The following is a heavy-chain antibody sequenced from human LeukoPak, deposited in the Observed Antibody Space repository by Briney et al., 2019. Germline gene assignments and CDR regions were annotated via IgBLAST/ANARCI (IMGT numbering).Heavy chain of an antibody. D-gene: IGHD2/OR15-2a*01. Sequence: GGSLRLSCAASGFTFSSYSMNWVRQAPGKGLEWVSCISSSSSYIYYADSVKGRFTVSRDNAKNTLYLQMNSLRLEDTAVYYCVRDWAPASMQAAPFDCWGQGTLVTVS. V-gene: IGHV3-21*01. CDR3: VRDWAPASMQAAPFDC. J-gene: IGHJ4*02. CDR1: GFTFSSYS. CDR2: ISSSSSYI.